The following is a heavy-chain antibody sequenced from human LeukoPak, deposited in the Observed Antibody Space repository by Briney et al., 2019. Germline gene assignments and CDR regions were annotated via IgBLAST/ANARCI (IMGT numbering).Heavy chain of an antibody. Sequence: GGSLRLSCAASGFTFSDYFMTWCRQAPGKGLEWVSYISNSGGTIYYSGSVKGRFTISRNNAKNLLYLEMDSLRAGDTAVYYCARMRSSWYFDHWGQGSLVTVSS. J-gene: IGHJ4*02. CDR3: ARMRSSWYFDH. D-gene: IGHD6-13*01. CDR1: GFTFSDYF. V-gene: IGHV3-11*01. CDR2: ISNSGGTI.